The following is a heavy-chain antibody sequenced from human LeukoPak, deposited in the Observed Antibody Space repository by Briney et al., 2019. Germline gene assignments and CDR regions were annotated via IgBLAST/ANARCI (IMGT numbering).Heavy chain of an antibody. CDR1: GGSISSYY. D-gene: IGHD3-3*01. CDR3: ARARAIFGVVIIPPYMDV. V-gene: IGHV4-59*01. Sequence: PSETLSLTCTVSGGSISSYYWSWIRQPPGKGREWIGYIYYSGSTNYNPSLKSRVTISVDTSKNQFSLKLSSVTAADTAVYYCARARAIFGVVIIPPYMDVWGKGTTVTVSS. J-gene: IGHJ6*03. CDR2: IYYSGST.